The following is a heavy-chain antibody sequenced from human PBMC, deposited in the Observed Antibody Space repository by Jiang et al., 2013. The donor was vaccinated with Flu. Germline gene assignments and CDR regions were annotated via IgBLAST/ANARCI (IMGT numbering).Heavy chain of an antibody. CDR1: GYTFTTYF. CDR3: AKDASRGWSTDF. Sequence: GAEVKKVGASVKVSCKPSGYTFTTYFIHWVRQAPGQGLEWMGRINPNSGVANYAQKFQGRVTMTRDTSISTAYLEMSSLTSDDTAMYFCAKDASRGWSTDFWGQGTLVTVSS. J-gene: IGHJ4*02. D-gene: IGHD2-15*01. V-gene: IGHV1-2*06. CDR2: INPNSGVA.